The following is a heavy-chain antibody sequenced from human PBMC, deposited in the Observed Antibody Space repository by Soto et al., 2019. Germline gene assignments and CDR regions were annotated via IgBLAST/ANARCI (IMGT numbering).Heavy chain of an antibody. CDR3: ATSYGSGSQAFDF. CDR1: GDTFNFYT. CDR2: TIPMLSVS. J-gene: IGHJ4*02. V-gene: IGHV1-69*02. D-gene: IGHD3-10*01. Sequence: QVQLVQSGAELKKPGSSVRVSCKASGDTFNFYTINWVRQAPGLGLEWMGRTIPMLSVSNYALKFQGRLTISADKSTSTAYMVLNSLKPEDTAMYYCATSYGSGSQAFDFWGQGALVTVSS.